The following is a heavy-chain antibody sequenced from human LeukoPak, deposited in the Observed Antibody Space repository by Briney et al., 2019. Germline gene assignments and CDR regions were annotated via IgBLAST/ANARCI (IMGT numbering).Heavy chain of an antibody. CDR3: ARANYGDYDYFDY. V-gene: IGHV1-69*13. CDR2: IIPIFGTA. J-gene: IGHJ4*02. Sequence: SVKVSCKASGGTFSSYAISWVRQAPGQGLEWMGGIIPIFGTANYAQKFQGRVAITADESTSTAYMELSSLRSEDTAVYYCARANYGDYDYFDYWGQGTLVTVSS. CDR1: GGTFSSYA. D-gene: IGHD4-17*01.